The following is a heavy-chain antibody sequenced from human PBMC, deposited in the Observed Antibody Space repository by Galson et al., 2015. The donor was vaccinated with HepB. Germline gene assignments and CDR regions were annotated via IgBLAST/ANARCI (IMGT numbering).Heavy chain of an antibody. Sequence: LRLSCAASGFTFSSYAMHWVRQAPGKGLEWVAVISYDGSNKYYADSVKGRFTISRDNSKNTLYLQMNSLRAEDTAVYYCARGRGWGSSSPSNWFDPWGQGTLVTVSS. J-gene: IGHJ5*02. V-gene: IGHV3-30*04. D-gene: IGHD6-6*01. CDR3: ARGRGWGSSSPSNWFDP. CDR2: ISYDGSNK. CDR1: GFTFSSYA.